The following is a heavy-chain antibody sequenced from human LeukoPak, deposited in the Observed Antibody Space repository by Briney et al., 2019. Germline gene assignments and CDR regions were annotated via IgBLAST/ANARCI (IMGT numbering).Heavy chain of an antibody. CDR2: ISDNSYTR. D-gene: IGHD2-15*01. J-gene: IGHJ4*02. V-gene: IGHV3-23*01. CDR3: ARALYCSGGSCYSEYYFDY. CDR1: GFTFSSYA. Sequence: AGGSLRLSCAASGFTFSSYAMSWVRQAPGKGLEWVSAISDNSYTRNYADSVKGRFTISRDNSKNTLYLQMNSLRAEDTAVYYCARALYCSGGSCYSEYYFDYWGQGTLVTVSS.